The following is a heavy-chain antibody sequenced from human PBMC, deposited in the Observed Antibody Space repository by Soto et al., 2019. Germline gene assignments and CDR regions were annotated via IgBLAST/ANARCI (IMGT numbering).Heavy chain of an antibody. J-gene: IGHJ4*02. CDR1: GFRFSDYG. D-gene: IGHD3-22*01. CDR2: ISYDGNNK. Sequence: QVQLVQTGGGAVLPGRSLSLSCAASGFRFSDYGMHWVRQDPGKGLEWAAVISYDGNNKYYADSVKGRFTISRDNSKNTLYLQMEGLRLEDTAVYYCARGGRSGSSGYYNPSFDSWGQGTLVFVSS. V-gene: IGHV3-30*03. CDR3: ARGGRSGSSGYYNPSFDS.